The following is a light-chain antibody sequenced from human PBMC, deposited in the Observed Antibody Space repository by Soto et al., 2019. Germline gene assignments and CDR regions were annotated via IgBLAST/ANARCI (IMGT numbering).Light chain of an antibody. J-gene: IGKJ1*01. CDR2: GAS. CDR1: QSVSST. Sequence: EIVLTQYPGTLSLSPGERATLSCRASQSVSSTLAWYQQKPGQAPRLLIYGASTRATGIPARFSGGGSGTEFTLTITSLQSEDLAVYYCQQYNNWPRTFGQGTKVDI. V-gene: IGKV3-15*01. CDR3: QQYNNWPRT.